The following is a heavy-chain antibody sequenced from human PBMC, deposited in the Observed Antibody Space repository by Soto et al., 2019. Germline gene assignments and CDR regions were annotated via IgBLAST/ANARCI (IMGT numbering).Heavy chain of an antibody. J-gene: IGHJ1*01. Sequence: EVHLVESGGGLVQPGGSLRLSCSTSGFTFGDYWMSWVRQAPGKRLEWVANTKQDESEKYYVGSVRGRFTISSDNAKNSLYLQMNRLRAEDTGVYFGVRAGDSGFFSGGQGTLVSVSS. V-gene: IGHV3-7*01. CDR2: TKQDESEK. CDR1: GFTFGDYW. D-gene: IGHD6-25*01. CDR3: VRAGDSGFFS.